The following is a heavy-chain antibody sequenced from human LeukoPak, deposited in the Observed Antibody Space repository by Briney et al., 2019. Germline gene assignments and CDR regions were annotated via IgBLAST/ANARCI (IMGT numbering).Heavy chain of an antibody. CDR3: ARGIAAAGGGFDY. V-gene: IGHV4-61*02. CDR1: GGSISSGSYY. Sequence: PSETLSLTCTVSGGSISSGSYYWSWIRQPAGKGLEWIGRIYTSGSTNYNPSLKSRVTISVDTSKNQFSLKLSSVTAADTAVYYCARGIAAAGGGFDYWGQGTLVTVSS. D-gene: IGHD6-13*01. J-gene: IGHJ4*02. CDR2: IYTSGST.